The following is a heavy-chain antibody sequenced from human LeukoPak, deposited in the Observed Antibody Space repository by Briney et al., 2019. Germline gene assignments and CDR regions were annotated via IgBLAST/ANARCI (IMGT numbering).Heavy chain of an antibody. J-gene: IGHJ4*02. D-gene: IGHD6-13*01. V-gene: IGHV1-46*01. CDR2: INPGGGST. Sequence: ASVKVSCEASGYAFTRYSMQWVLQAPGQGLEWMGVINPGGGSTNYAQKFQGKVTLTRDTPTSTVYMELSSLTSEDTAVYYCARERDSSSSSAYWGQGTLVTVSS. CDR3: ARERDSSSSSAY. CDR1: GYAFTRYS.